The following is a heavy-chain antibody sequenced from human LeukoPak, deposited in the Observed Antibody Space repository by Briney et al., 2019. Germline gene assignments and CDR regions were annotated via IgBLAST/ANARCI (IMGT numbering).Heavy chain of an antibody. CDR1: GYTFTGYY. Sequence: ASVKVSCKASGYTFTGYYMHWVRQAPGQGLEWMGWINPNRGGTNYAQKFQGRVTMTRDTSISTAYMELSRLRSDDTAVYYCAREVGFNYFDYWGQGTLVTVSS. D-gene: IGHD1-26*01. CDR3: AREVGFNYFDY. J-gene: IGHJ4*02. CDR2: INPNRGGT. V-gene: IGHV1-2*02.